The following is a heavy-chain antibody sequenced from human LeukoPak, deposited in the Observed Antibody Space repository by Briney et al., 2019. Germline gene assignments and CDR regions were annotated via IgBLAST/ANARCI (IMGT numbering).Heavy chain of an antibody. CDR2: IDPSGDR. Sequence: GGSLRLSCAASGYTLSNYDMRWVRQPPGKGLEWVSSIDPSGDRYFADSVKGRFTISRDNGNHALFLQMNGLTAGDTAVYFCARGGVGEFLTPRDPFDKWGQGARVIVSS. V-gene: IGHV3-13*01. CDR1: GYTLSNYD. D-gene: IGHD3-10*01. CDR3: ARGGVGEFLTPRDPFDK. J-gene: IGHJ3*02.